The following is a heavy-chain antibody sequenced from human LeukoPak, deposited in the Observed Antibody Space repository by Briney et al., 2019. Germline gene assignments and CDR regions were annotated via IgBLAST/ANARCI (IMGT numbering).Heavy chain of an antibody. CDR2: ISAYNGNT. CDR1: GYTFSNYG. Sequence: ASAKVSCKASGYTFSNYGISWVRQGPGQGLEWMGWISAYNGNTNYAQKVQGRVAMTTDTSTSTAYMELRSLRSDDTAVYYCARANTYNPGYDAFDIWGQGTMVAVS. D-gene: IGHD1-14*01. V-gene: IGHV1-18*04. J-gene: IGHJ3*02. CDR3: ARANTYNPGYDAFDI.